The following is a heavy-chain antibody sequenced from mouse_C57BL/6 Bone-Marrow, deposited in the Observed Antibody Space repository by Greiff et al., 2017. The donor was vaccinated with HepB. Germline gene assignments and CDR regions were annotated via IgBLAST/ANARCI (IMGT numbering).Heavy chain of an antibody. V-gene: IGHV14-4*01. D-gene: IGHD1-1*01. CDR1: GFNIKDDY. J-gene: IGHJ2*01. CDR3: TTGYPYYYGSSYYFDY. Sequence: VQLQQSGAELVRPGASVKLSCTASGFNIKDDYMHWVKQRPEQGLEWIGWIDPENGDTEYASKFQGKAPITADTSSNTAYLQLSSLTSEDTAVYYCTTGYPYYYGSSYYFDYWGQGTTLTVSS. CDR2: IDPENGDT.